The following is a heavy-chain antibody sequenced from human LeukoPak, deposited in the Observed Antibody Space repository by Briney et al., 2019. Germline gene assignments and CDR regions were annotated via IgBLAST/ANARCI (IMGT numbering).Heavy chain of an antibody. J-gene: IGHJ4*02. D-gene: IGHD3-22*01. CDR3: AKDGYYYDSSGYPDV. V-gene: IGHV3-21*01. CDR2: ISSSSSYI. Sequence: GGSLRLSCAASGFTFSSYSMNWVRQAPGKGLEWVSSISSSSSYIYYADSVKGRFTISRDNAKNSLYLQMNSLRAEDTAVYYCAKDGYYYDSSGYPDVWGQGTLVTVSS. CDR1: GFTFSSYS.